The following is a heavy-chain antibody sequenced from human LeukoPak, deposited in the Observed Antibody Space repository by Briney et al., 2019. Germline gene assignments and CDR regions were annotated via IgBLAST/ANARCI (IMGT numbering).Heavy chain of an antibody. V-gene: IGHV3-30-3*01. D-gene: IGHD2-15*01. Sequence: GGSLRLSCAASGFTFSSYAMHWVRQAPGKGLEWVAVISYDGSNKYYADSVKGRFTISRDNSKNTLCLQMNSLRAEDTAVYYCAILVVAATDDFDYWGQGTLVTVSS. J-gene: IGHJ4*02. CDR3: AILVVAATDDFDY. CDR2: ISYDGSNK. CDR1: GFTFSSYA.